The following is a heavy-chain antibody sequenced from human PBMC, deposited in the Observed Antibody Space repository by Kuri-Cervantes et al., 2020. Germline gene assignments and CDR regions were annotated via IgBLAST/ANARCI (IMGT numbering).Heavy chain of an antibody. Sequence: GGSLRLSCAATRFTLSSYGMHWVRQAPGKGLEWVAVIWYDGSNKYYADSVKGRFTISRDNSKNTLYLQMNSLRADDTAVYYCAREGRGGNYYMDVWGKGTTVTVSS. J-gene: IGHJ6*03. CDR1: RFTLSSYG. CDR2: IWYDGSNK. CDR3: AREGRGGNYYMDV. V-gene: IGHV3-33*08.